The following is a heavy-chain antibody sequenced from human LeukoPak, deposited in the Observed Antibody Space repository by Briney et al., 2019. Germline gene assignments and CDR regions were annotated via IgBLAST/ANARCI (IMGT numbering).Heavy chain of an antibody. J-gene: IGHJ4*02. CDR2: INPNSGVT. CDR3: ARPSSSSDFDY. Sequence: ASVKVSCKASGYTFTGYYMHWVRQAPGQGLEWMGRINPNSGVTNYAQKFQGRVTMTRDTSISTAYMELSRLRSDDTAVYYCARPSSSSDFDYWGQGTLVTVSS. V-gene: IGHV1-2*06. CDR1: GYTFTGYY. D-gene: IGHD6-6*01.